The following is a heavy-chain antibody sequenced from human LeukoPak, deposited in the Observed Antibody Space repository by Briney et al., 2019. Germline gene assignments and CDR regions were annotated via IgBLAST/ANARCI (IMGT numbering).Heavy chain of an antibody. D-gene: IGHD4-17*01. CDR2: INHSGST. J-gene: IGHJ4*02. CDR3: ARGGYGDYDMEYYFDY. Sequence: SETLSLTCAVYGGSFSGYYWSWIRQPPGKGLEWIGEINHSGSTNYNPSLKSRVTISVDTSKNQFSLKVSSVTAADTAVYYCARGGYGDYDMEYYFDYWGQGTLVTVSS. V-gene: IGHV4-34*01. CDR1: GGSFSGYY.